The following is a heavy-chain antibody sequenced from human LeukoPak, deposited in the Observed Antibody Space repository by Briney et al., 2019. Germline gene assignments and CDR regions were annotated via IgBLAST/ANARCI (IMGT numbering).Heavy chain of an antibody. CDR1: GYTFTSYG. Sequence: GASVKVSCKASGYTFTSYGISWVRQAPGQGLEWMGWISAYNGNTNYAQKLQGRVTMATDTSTSTAYMELRSLRSDDTAVYYCARGRQLVPNNWFDPWGQGTLVTVSS. J-gene: IGHJ5*02. CDR3: ARGRQLVPNNWFDP. V-gene: IGHV1-18*01. D-gene: IGHD6-6*01. CDR2: ISAYNGNT.